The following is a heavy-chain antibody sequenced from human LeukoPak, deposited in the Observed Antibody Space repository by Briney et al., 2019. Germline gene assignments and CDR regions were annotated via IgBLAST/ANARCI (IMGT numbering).Heavy chain of an antibody. V-gene: IGHV3-30*18. D-gene: IGHD2-2*01. CDR2: ISYDGSNK. J-gene: IGHJ5*02. Sequence: PGGSLRLSCAASGFTFSRNDMHWVRQAPGKGLEWVAVISYDGSNKYYADSVKGRFTISRDNSKNTLYLQMNSLRAEDTAVYYCAKEKDIVVVPAAPTFDPWGQGTLVTVSS. CDR1: GFTFSRND. CDR3: AKEKDIVVVPAAPTFDP.